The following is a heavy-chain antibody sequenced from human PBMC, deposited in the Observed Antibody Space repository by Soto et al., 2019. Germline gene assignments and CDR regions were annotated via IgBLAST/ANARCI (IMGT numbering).Heavy chain of an antibody. Sequence: GGSLRLSCAASGFTFSSYGMHWVRQAPGKGLEWVAVIWYDGSNKYYADSVKGRFTISRDNSKNTLYLQMNSLRAEDTAVYYCARENGGMEGWGQGTTGTVPS. CDR1: GFTFSSYG. V-gene: IGHV3-33*01. CDR3: ARENGGMEG. J-gene: IGHJ6*02. CDR2: IWYDGSNK.